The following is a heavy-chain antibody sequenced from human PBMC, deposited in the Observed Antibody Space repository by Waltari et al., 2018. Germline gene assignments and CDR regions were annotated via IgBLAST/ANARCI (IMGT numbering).Heavy chain of an antibody. D-gene: IGHD6-6*01. CDR3: ARGNGRSSSIFDY. CDR1: GGTFSSYT. Sequence: QVQLVQSGAEVKKPGSSVKVSCKASGGTFSSYTISWVRQAPGQGLEWMGRIITILGIANYAQNFQGRVTITADKSTSTAYMELSSLRSEDTAVYYCARGNGRSSSIFDYWGQGTLVTVSS. J-gene: IGHJ4*02. CDR2: IITILGIA. V-gene: IGHV1-69*02.